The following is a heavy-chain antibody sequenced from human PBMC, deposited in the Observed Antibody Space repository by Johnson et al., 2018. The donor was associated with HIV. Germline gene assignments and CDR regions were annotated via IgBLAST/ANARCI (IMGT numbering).Heavy chain of an antibody. D-gene: IGHD6-13*01. CDR3: AKDPHNPIVSSSWFPFGGAFDI. CDR1: GFMFSNYG. J-gene: IGHJ3*02. Sequence: QVQLVESGGGVVQPGRSLRLSCAASGFMFSNYGMHWVRQAPGKGLEWVAVISYDGSNKYYADSVKGRFTISRDNSKNTLYLQMNSLRAEDTAVYYCAKDPHNPIVSSSWFPFGGAFDIWGQGTMVTVSS. V-gene: IGHV3-30*18. CDR2: ISYDGSNK.